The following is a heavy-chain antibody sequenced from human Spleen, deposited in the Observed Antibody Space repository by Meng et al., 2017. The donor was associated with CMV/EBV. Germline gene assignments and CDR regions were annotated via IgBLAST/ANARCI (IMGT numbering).Heavy chain of an antibody. CDR2: IYYSGST. CDR3: ARRNDGGGSFDY. J-gene: IGHJ4*02. Sequence: SETLSLTCTVSGGAIITGDFYWAWIRQPPGKRLEWIGHIYYSGSTSYNPSLKSRVTISVDTSKNRFSLKLSSVTAADTAVYYCARRNDGGGSFDYWGQGTLVTVSS. D-gene: IGHD3-10*01. CDR1: GGAIITGDFY. V-gene: IGHV4-61*08.